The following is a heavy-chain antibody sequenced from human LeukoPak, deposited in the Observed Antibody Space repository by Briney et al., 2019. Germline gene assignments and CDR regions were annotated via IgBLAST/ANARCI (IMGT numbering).Heavy chain of an antibody. CDR2: IYRDDTT. D-gene: IGHD3-22*01. Sequence: PGGSLRLSCVASGFPFSSYWMTWVRQAPGKGLAWVSVIYRDDTTYYADSVKGRFTISRDNSKNTLYLQMSSLRAEDTAVYYCATAAYDSGSYIVNHDYWGQGTLVTVSS. V-gene: IGHV3-53*01. CDR3: ATAAYDSGSYIVNHDY. J-gene: IGHJ4*02. CDR1: GFPFSSYW.